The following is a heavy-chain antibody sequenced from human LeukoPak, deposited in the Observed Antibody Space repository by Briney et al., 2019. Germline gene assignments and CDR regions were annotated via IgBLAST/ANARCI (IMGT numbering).Heavy chain of an antibody. CDR2: INPNSGDT. D-gene: IGHD5-18*01. CDR3: ARDRGYTYGNYFDQ. J-gene: IGHJ4*02. Sequence: VKVSCKAAGYSFTXYYLHWVRQAPGQGLEWMGWINPNSGDTKYAQKFQGRVTLTRDTSISTTYMELSSLKSDDTAVYYCARDRGYTYGNYFDQWGQGPLVTVSS. V-gene: IGHV1-2*02. CDR1: GYSFTXYY.